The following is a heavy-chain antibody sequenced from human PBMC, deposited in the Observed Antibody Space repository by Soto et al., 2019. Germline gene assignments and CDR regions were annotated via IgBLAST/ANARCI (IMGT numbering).Heavy chain of an antibody. Sequence: PSQPLSFTCVSSADTLSANIAAWSWIRQSPSRGLEWLERPSYTSQGNFVKAESVKSRMSIIPDTTNNHFSLLLKSVSPGDTALYYSARQPLSTLALYGMEFWGQGTRVTVSS. CDR3: ARQPLSTLALYGMEF. CDR2: PSYTSQGNF. CDR1: ADTLSANIAA. J-gene: IGHJ6*02. V-gene: IGHV6-1*01.